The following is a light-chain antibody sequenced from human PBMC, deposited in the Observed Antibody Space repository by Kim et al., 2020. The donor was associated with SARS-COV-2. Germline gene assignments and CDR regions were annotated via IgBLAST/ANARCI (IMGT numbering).Light chain of an antibody. CDR2: HAS. Sequence: PGERAPRACRASQSVDSRYFAWYQQKPGQAHRLLLHHASSRATGIADRFSGSGFETEFTLTISRREPEDFATYYCQQYGKTPPITFGEGTRLEIK. J-gene: IGKJ5*01. CDR3: QQYGKTPPIT. CDR1: QSVDSRY. V-gene: IGKV3-20*01.